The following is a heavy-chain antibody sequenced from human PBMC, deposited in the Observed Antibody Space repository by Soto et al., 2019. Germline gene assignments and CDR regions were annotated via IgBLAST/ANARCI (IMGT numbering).Heavy chain of an antibody. CDR1: GFTFSTYW. J-gene: IGHJ5*02. D-gene: IGHD5-12*01. CDR3: AGGVATLLA. CDR2: INSDGSTT. Sequence: EVQLVESGGGLVQPGGSLRLSCAASGFTFSTYWMHWVRQVPGKGLVWVSRINSDGSTTSYADSVQGRFTISRDNAKNTLFLQMNNLRAEDPAVYYCAGGVATLLAWGQGTLVTVSS. V-gene: IGHV3-74*01.